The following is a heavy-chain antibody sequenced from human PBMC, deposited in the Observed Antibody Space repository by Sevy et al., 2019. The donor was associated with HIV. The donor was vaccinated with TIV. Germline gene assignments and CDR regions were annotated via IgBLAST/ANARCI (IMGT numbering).Heavy chain of an antibody. CDR3: TRSVYGSGTYLNDH. CDR2: IIPISGGT. CDR1: GYTFTGYY. J-gene: IGHJ4*02. V-gene: IGHV1-2*02. D-gene: IGHD3-10*01. Sequence: ASLKVSCKASGYTFTGYYIHWVRQAPGQGLEWMGWIIPISGGTNYGQKFLGRVTMTRDTSISTAYLELHRLTSDDPAVYYCTRSVYGSGTYLNDHWGQGTLVTVSS.